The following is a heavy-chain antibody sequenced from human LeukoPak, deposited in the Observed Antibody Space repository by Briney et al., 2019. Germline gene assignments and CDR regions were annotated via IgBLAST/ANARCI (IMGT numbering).Heavy chain of an antibody. CDR3: ARARYYYDSSGPFDY. CDR1: GYSFTSHW. V-gene: IGHV5-51*01. Sequence: GESLRISCKGSGYSFTSHWIGWVRQMPGKGLEWMGIIYPGDSDTRYSPSFQGQVTISADKSISTAYLQWSSLKASDTAMYYCARARYYYDSSGPFDYWGQGTLVTVSS. CDR2: IYPGDSDT. D-gene: IGHD3-22*01. J-gene: IGHJ4*02.